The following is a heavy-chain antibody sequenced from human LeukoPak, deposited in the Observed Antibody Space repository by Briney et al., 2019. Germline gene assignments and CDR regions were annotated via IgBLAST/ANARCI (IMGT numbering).Heavy chain of an antibody. V-gene: IGHV3-21*01. J-gene: IGHJ4*02. Sequence: PGGSLRLSCAASGFTFSSYSMTWVRQAPGKGLEWISSMSSGGRYIYYADSVKGRFTISRDNAKNSLYLQMNSLRAEDTAVYYCARDYPSGYRFDYWGQGTLVTVSS. D-gene: IGHD5-12*01. CDR2: MSSGGRYI. CDR3: ARDYPSGYRFDY. CDR1: GFTFSSYS.